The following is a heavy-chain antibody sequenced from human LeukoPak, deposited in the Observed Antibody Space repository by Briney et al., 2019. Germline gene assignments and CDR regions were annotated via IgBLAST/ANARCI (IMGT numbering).Heavy chain of an antibody. V-gene: IGHV1-46*01. CDR3: ARDLGGCSRTSCYPSAFDI. J-gene: IGHJ3*02. D-gene: IGHD2-2*01. Sequence: GASVKVSCKASGYSFTSYYMHWVRQAPGQGLEWMGIINPSGGSTSYAQKFQGRVTMTRDTSTSTVYVELSSLRYEDTAVYYCARDLGGCSRTSCYPSAFDIWGQGTMVTVSS. CDR1: GYSFTSYY. CDR2: INPSGGST.